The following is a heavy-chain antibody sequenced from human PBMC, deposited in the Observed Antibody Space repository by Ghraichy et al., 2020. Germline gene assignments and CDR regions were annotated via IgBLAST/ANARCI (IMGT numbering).Heavy chain of an antibody. J-gene: IGHJ3*02. V-gene: IGHV4-31*03. CDR2: IYYSGST. CDR1: GGSISSGGYY. D-gene: IGHD2-15*01. CDR3: ARAAGGYCSGGSCYLNDAFDI. Sequence: SETLSLTCTVSGGSISSGGYYWSWIRQHPGKGLEWIGYIYYSGSTYYNPSLKSRVTISVDTSENQFSLKLGSVTAADTAVYYCARAAGGYCSGGSCYLNDAFDIWGQGTMVTVSS.